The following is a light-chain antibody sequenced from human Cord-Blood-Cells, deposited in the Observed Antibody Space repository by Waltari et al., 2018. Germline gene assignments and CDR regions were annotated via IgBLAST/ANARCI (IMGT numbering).Light chain of an antibody. CDR3: YSAADNHWV. CDR1: VLAKKY. CDR2: KDS. Sequence: SYELTQPSSVSVSPGQTARITCSGDVLAKKYARWFQQKPGQAPVLVIYKDSERPSGIPWRFSGSSSGTTVTLTLSGAQVEDEADDYCYSAADNHWVFGGGTKLTVL. J-gene: IGLJ3*02. V-gene: IGLV3-27*01.